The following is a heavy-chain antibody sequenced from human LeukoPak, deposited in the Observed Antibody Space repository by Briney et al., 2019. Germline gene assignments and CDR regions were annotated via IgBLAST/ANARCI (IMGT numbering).Heavy chain of an antibody. J-gene: IGHJ6*03. V-gene: IGHV4-39*01. CDR1: GGSISSSGHH. Sequence: SETLSLTCTVSGGSISSSGHHWGWIRQPPGKGLEWIGSIYYSGSTYYNPSLKSRVTISVDTSKNQFSLELSSVTAADTALFYCARHVGYYYYYMDVWGKGTTVTVSS. D-gene: IGHD2-15*01. CDR3: ARHVGYYYYYMDV. CDR2: IYYSGST.